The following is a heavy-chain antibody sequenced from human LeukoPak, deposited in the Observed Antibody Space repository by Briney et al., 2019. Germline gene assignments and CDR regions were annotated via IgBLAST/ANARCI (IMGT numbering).Heavy chain of an antibody. CDR1: GGSVTSTNW. CDR3: AREGGFFRPLDY. J-gene: IGHJ4*02. V-gene: IGHV4-4*02. D-gene: IGHD3-3*01. CDR2: VHLDGRT. Sequence: SETLSLTCGVSGGSVTSTNWWTWVRQPPGKGLEWIGEVHLDGRTNYNPSLKSRLTMSVDLSENHISLKLTSVTAADTAVYYCAREGGFFRPLDYSGQGTLVTVPS.